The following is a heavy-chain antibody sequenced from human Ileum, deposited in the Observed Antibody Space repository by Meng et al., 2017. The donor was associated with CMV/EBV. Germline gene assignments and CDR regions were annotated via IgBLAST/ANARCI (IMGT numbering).Heavy chain of an antibody. CDR1: GGSLTTPNYS. Sequence: GSLRLSCSVSGGSLTTPNYSWFWIRLPPGKGLEWIGLVEDGGTTRYKPSLVSRVSISVDTSKNQFFLTLNSVTAADTAIYYCARGGWGNWNFEHWGQGKLVTVSS. D-gene: IGHD3-16*01. V-gene: IGHV4-61*01. CDR2: VEDGGTT. CDR3: ARGGWGNWNFEH. J-gene: IGHJ4*02.